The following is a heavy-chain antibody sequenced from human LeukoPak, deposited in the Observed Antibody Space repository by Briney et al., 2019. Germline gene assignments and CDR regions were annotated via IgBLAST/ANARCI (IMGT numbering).Heavy chain of an antibody. J-gene: IGHJ4*02. CDR3: ARDRVAARPRATYYFDY. Sequence: SETLSLTCAVYGGSFSGYYWGGVRQPPGKGLEWVGEINHSGSTKYNPYLKSRVTISVDTSKNQFSLKLSSLTAADTAVYYCARDRVAARPRATYYFDYWGQGTLVTVSS. V-gene: IGHV4-34*01. CDR1: GGSFSGYY. D-gene: IGHD6-6*01. CDR2: INHSGST.